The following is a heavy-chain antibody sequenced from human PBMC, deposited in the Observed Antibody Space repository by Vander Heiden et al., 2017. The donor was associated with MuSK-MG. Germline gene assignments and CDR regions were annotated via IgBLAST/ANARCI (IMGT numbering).Heavy chain of an antibody. CDR1: GSTFTSYD. D-gene: IGHD3-3*01. J-gene: IGHJ6*02. Sequence: QVQLVQSGAEVTKPGASVKVSCKASGSTFTSYDLNWVRQATGQGFEWMGWMNPSSGNTGYAQKFQGRVTMTRNTSISTAYMELSSLRSEDTAVYYCARGWVGGNYYGMDVWGQGTTVTVSS. V-gene: IGHV1-8*01. CDR2: MNPSSGNT. CDR3: ARGWVGGNYYGMDV.